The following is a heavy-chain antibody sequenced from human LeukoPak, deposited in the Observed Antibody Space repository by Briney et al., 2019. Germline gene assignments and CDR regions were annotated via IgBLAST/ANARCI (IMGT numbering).Heavy chain of an antibody. Sequence: PSETLSLTCTVSGGSISSYCWSWIRQPPGKGLEWIGYIYYSGSTNYNPSLKSRVTISVDTSKNQFSLKLSSVTAADTAVYYCAGGYSYGSTYYYMDVWGKGTTVTISS. D-gene: IGHD5-18*01. V-gene: IGHV4-59*01. CDR2: IYYSGST. J-gene: IGHJ6*03. CDR3: AGGYSYGSTYYYMDV. CDR1: GGSISSYC.